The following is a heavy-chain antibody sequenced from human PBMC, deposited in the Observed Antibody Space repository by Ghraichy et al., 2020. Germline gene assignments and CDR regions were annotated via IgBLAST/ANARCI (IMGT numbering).Heavy chain of an antibody. Sequence: GESLNISCEASGFTFSSYLVHWVRQAPGKGLVWVSRIHGDGSRIGYADSVKGRFTISRDNAKNTLYLQMNSLSAEDTAVYYCARDGLYGGVWYDAFDILGQGTMVTVSS. CDR1: GFTFSSYL. D-gene: IGHD6-19*01. V-gene: IGHV3-74*01. J-gene: IGHJ3*02. CDR3: ARDGLYGGVWYDAFDI. CDR2: IHGDGSRI.